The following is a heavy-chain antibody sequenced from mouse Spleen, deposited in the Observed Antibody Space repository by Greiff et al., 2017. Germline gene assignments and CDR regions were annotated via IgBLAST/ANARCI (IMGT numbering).Heavy chain of an antibody. CDR2: IDPSDSYT. V-gene: IGHV1-69*01. J-gene: IGHJ3*01. CDR1: GYTFTSYW. D-gene: IGHD2-10*02. Sequence: VQLQQPGAELVMPGASVKLSCKASGYTFTSYWMHWVKQRPGQGLEWIGEIDPSDSYTNYNQKLKGKATLTVDKSSSTAYMQLSSLTSEDSAVYYCVWYGNYFAYWGQGTLVTVSA. CDR3: VWYGNYFAY.